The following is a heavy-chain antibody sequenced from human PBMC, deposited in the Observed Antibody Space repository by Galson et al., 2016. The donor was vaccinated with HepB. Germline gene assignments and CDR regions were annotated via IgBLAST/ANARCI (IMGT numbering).Heavy chain of an antibody. D-gene: IGHD6-13*01. J-gene: IGHJ6*02. CDR3: ARRYSNQLYYYYAMDV. CDR1: GFTFSNYA. Sequence: SLRLSCAASGFTFSNYAMNWVRQAPGKGLEWVAVISYDGSKKYYADSVEGRFTISRDTAKNTLYVQMSSLRAEDTAVYYCARRYSNQLYYYYAMDVWGQGTTVTVSS. V-gene: IGHV3-30*04. CDR2: ISYDGSKK.